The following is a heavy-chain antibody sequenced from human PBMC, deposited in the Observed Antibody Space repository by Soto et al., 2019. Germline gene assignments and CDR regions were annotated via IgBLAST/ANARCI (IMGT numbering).Heavy chain of an antibody. CDR2: INHSGST. CDR1: GGSFSGYY. J-gene: IGHJ6*03. D-gene: IGHD1-7*01. Sequence: SETLSLTCAVYGGSFSGYYWSWIRQPPGKGLEWIGEINHSGSTNYNPSLKSRVTISVDTSKNQFSLKLSSVTAADTAVYYCARGSKLTPQYNWNYGFGDYYYMDVWGKGTTVTVSS. CDR3: ARGSKLTPQYNWNYGFGDYYYMDV. V-gene: IGHV4-34*01.